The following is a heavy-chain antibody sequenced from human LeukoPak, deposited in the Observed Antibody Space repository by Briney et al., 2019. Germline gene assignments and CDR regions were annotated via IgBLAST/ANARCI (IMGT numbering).Heavy chain of an antibody. D-gene: IGHD3-22*01. CDR2: ISHDLTYQ. CDR1: GFIFTAYG. CDR3: ASNYDSSGYYGFDY. J-gene: IGHJ4*02. V-gene: IGHV3-30*03. Sequence: GGSLRLSCAASGFIFTAYGMHWVRQAPGKGLEWVAVISHDLTYQDYADSVKGRFAISRDNAKNSLYLQMNSLRAEDTAVYYCASNYDSSGYYGFDYWGQGTLVTVSS.